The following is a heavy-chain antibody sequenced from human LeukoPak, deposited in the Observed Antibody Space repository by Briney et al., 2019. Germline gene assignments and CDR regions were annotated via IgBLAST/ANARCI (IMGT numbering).Heavy chain of an antibody. CDR3: ARDHGSGSYYS. CDR2: VNHSGST. J-gene: IGHJ5*02. Sequence: LETLSLTCAVYGGSFSGYYWSWIRQPPGKGLEWIGEVNHSGSTNYNPSLKSRVTISVDTSKHQFSLRLNSVTAADTAVYYCARDHGSGSYYSWGQGTLVTVSS. CDR1: GGSFSGYY. D-gene: IGHD3-10*01. V-gene: IGHV4-34*01.